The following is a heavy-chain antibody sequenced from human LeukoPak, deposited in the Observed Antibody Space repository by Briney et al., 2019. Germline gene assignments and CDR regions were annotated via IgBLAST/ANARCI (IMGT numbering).Heavy chain of an antibody. CDR1: GFTFDDYA. D-gene: IGHD4-17*01. CDR3: AKDILPREGTVTTLFDY. J-gene: IGHJ4*02. V-gene: IGHV3-9*01. CDR2: ISWNSGSI. Sequence: GRSLRLSCAASGFTFDDYAMHWVRPAPGKGLEGVSGISWNSGSIGYADSVKGRFTISRDNAKNSLYLQMSSLRAEDTALYYCAKDILPREGTVTTLFDYWGQGTLVTVSS.